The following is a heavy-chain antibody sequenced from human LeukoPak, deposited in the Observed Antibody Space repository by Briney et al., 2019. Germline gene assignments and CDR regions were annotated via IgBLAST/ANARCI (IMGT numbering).Heavy chain of an antibody. CDR3: ASQGGEWELNYFDY. J-gene: IGHJ4*02. Sequence: SETLSLTCTVSGGSISSGSYYWSWIRQPAGKGLEWIGRIYTSGSTNYNPSLKSRVTISVDTSKNQFSLKLSSVTAADTAVYYCASQGGEWELNYFDYWGQGTLVTVSS. V-gene: IGHV4-61*02. D-gene: IGHD1-26*01. CDR1: GGSISSGSYY. CDR2: IYTSGST.